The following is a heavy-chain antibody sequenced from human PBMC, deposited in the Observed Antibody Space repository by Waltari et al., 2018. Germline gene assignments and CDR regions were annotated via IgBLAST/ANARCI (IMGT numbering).Heavy chain of an antibody. Sequence: EVQLVESGGGLVQPGGSLRLSCVISGFTFSDHYMDWVGQTPGMGLEWVGRSTNKATSYTTIYAASVKGRFSVSRDDSKNSLYLQMDSLKTEDTAVYYCVRGKKGFDYWGQGALVIVSS. V-gene: IGHV3-72*01. CDR1: GFTFSDHY. J-gene: IGHJ4*02. CDR2: STNKATSYTT. CDR3: VRGKKGFDY.